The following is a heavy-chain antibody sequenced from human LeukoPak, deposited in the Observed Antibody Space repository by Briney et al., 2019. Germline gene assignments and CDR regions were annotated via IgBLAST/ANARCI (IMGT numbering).Heavy chain of an antibody. Sequence: ASVKVSCKASGYTFTGYYMHWVRRAPGQGLEWMGWINPNSGGTNYAQKFQGRVTMTRDTSISTAYMELSRLRSDDTAVYYCASPLVVPAHDAFDIWGQGTMVTVSS. CDR1: GYTFTGYY. J-gene: IGHJ3*02. V-gene: IGHV1-2*02. CDR3: ASPLVVPAHDAFDI. CDR2: INPNSGGT. D-gene: IGHD2-2*01.